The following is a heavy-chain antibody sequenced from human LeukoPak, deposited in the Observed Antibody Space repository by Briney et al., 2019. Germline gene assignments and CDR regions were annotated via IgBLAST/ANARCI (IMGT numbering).Heavy chain of an antibody. CDR1: GGSISTYY. CDR3: ARGLTAAGYNALDI. D-gene: IGHD6-13*01. Sequence: SETLSLTCTVSGGSISTYYWTWIRQPPGKGLDWIGDISYTGNTNYNPSLKSRLTISVDTSKNQFSLRLSSVTAADTAVYYCARGLTAAGYNALDIWGPGTMVTVSS. V-gene: IGHV4-59*01. CDR2: ISYTGNT. J-gene: IGHJ3*02.